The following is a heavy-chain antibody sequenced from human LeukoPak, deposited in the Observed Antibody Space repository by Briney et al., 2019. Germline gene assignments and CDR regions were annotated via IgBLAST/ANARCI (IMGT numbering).Heavy chain of an antibody. J-gene: IGHJ4*02. V-gene: IGHV3-23*01. CDR2: ISGSGGST. D-gene: IGHD6-13*01. CDR3: AKRASSSWYYDY. Sequence: GGSLRLSCAASGFTFSSYAMSWVRQAPGKGLEWVSRISGSGGSTFHAGSVKGRFTISRDNSENRLYLQMNSLRADDTAVYYCAKRASSSWYYDYWGQGALVTVSS. CDR1: GFTFSSYA.